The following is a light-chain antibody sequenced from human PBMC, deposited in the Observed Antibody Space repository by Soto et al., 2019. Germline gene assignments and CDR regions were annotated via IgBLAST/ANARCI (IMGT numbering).Light chain of an antibody. CDR2: DNN. CDR1: AFNIGNNY. J-gene: IGLJ2*01. Sequence: QSVLTQPPSMSAAPGQTVTISCSGSAFNIGNNYVSWYQQVPGTAPKLLIYDNNKRPSGVPGRFSDSKSGTSASLAISGLQSEDEADYYCASWDDSLNGVVFGGGTKLTVL. V-gene: IGLV1-51*01. CDR3: ASWDDSLNGVV.